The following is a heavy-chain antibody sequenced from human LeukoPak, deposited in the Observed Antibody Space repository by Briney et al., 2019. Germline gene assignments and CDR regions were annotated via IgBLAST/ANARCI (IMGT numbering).Heavy chain of an antibody. CDR3: ARVTYSGYDSDIDY. D-gene: IGHD5-12*01. Sequence: GGSLRLSCAASGFTFTSYAMSWVRQTPGKGLEWVANIKQDGSEKYYVDSVKGRFTISRDNAKNSLYLQMNSLRAEDTAVYYCARVTYSGYDSDIDYWGQGTLVTVSS. J-gene: IGHJ4*02. CDR1: GFTFTSYA. V-gene: IGHV3-7*01. CDR2: IKQDGSEK.